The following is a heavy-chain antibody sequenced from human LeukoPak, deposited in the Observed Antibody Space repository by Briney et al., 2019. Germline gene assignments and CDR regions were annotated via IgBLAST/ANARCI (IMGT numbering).Heavy chain of an antibody. J-gene: IGHJ4*02. CDR2: IYYSGST. CDR3: ARRLAVARGAPFDY. V-gene: IGHV4-39*01. CDR1: GGSISSSSYY. Sequence: PSETLSLTCTVSGGSISSSSYYWGWIRQPPGKGLEWIGSIYYSGSTYYNPSLKSRVTISVDTSKNQFSLKLSSVTTADTAVYYCARRLAVARGAPFDYWGQGTLVTVSS. D-gene: IGHD6-19*01.